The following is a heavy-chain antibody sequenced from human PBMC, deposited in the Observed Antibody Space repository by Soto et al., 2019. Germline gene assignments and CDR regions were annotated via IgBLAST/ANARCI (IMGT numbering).Heavy chain of an antibody. V-gene: IGHV3-23*01. CDR3: ARSFFLASTHNEPFDF. Sequence: GSLRLSCAACRFTFSSYAMSLVRHAPGNGLEWVSSISGGGNDAYYADSVKGRFTISRDNSQNTLYLQMSSLRADDTAVYYCARSFFLASTHNEPFDFWGQGALVTVSS. CDR2: ISGGGNDA. D-gene: IGHD3-3*02. J-gene: IGHJ4*02. CDR1: RFTFSSYA.